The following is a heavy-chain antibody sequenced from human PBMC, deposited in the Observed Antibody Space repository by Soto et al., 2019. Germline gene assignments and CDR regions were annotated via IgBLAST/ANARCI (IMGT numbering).Heavy chain of an antibody. V-gene: IGHV4-59*08. D-gene: IGHD3-3*01. CDR2: IYYSGST. CDR1: GGPISSYY. CDR3: ARTYYDFFYYMDV. Sequence: QVQLQESGPGLVKPSETLSLTCTVSGGPISSYYWSWIRQPPGKGLEWIGYIYYSGSTNYNPSLKSRVTISVDTSKNQFSLKLSSVTAADTAVYYCARTYYDFFYYMDVWGKGTTVTVSS. J-gene: IGHJ6*03.